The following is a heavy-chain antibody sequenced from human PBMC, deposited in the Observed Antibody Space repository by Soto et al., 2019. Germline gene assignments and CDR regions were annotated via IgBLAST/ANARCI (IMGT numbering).Heavy chain of an antibody. CDR1: GFTFSNAW. D-gene: IGHD2-2*01. Sequence: EVQLVESGGGLVKPGGSLRLSCAASGFTFSNAWMNWVRQAPGKGLEWVGRINSKTDGGTTDYAAPVKGRFTISRDDSKNTLYLQMNSLKTEDTALYYCTTDLTYCSSTSCYVSDYYYGMDVWGQGTTVTVSS. CDR3: TTDLTYCSSTSCYVSDYYYGMDV. CDR2: INSKTDGGTT. J-gene: IGHJ6*02. V-gene: IGHV3-15*07.